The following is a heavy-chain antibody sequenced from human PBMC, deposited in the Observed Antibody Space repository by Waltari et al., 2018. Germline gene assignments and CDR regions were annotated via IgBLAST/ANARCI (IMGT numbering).Heavy chain of an antibody. D-gene: IGHD3-10*01. CDR3: ARDCCSVVLWFGGFTYFDY. CDR1: GFTFSSYA. CDR2: ISYDGSNK. V-gene: IGHV3-30*01. Sequence: QVQLVESGGGVVQPGRSLRLSCAASGFTFSSYAMHWVRQAPGKGLEWVAVISYDGSNKYYADAVKGRFTISRDNSKNTLYLQMNSLRAEDTAVYYCARDCCSVVLWFGGFTYFDYWGQGTLVTVSS. J-gene: IGHJ4*02.